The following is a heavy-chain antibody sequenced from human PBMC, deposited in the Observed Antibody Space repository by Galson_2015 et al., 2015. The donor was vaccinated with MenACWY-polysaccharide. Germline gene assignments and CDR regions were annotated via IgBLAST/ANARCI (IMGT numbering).Heavy chain of an antibody. CDR1: GFTFYHYW. CDR2: IRQDGSEM. D-gene: IGHD3-10*01. V-gene: IGHV3-7*04. J-gene: IGHJ4*02. Sequence: SLRLSFAASGFTFYHYWMSWGRQAPGKGPEWVGNIRQDGSEMYYVDSVRGRFTISKDNSKNTVYLQMNSLRAEDTAVYYCARALRGITVDDWGQGTLVAVSS. CDR3: ARALRGITVDD.